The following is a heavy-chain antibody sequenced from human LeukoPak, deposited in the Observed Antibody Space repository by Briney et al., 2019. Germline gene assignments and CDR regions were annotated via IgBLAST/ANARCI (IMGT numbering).Heavy chain of an antibody. CDR2: IIPIFGTA. CDR3: ARDRQLDPTEDAFDM. V-gene: IGHV1-69*13. CDR1: GGTFSSYA. J-gene: IGHJ3*02. D-gene: IGHD1-1*01. Sequence: SVKVSCKASGGTFSSYAISWVRQAPGQGLEWMGGIIPIFGTANYAQKFQGRVTITADESTSTAYMELSSLRSEDTAVYYCARDRQLDPTEDAFDMWGQGTMVTVSS.